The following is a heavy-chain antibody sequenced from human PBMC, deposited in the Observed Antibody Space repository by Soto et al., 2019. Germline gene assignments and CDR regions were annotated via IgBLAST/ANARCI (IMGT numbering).Heavy chain of an antibody. J-gene: IGHJ4*02. Sequence: GGSLRLSCAASGFTFSSYAMSWVRQAPGKGLEWVSAISGSGGSTYYADSVKGRFTISRDNSKNTLYLQMNSLRAEDTAVYYCAKDHVLRYFDWLLPIDYWGQGTLVTVSS. CDR3: AKDHVLRYFDWLLPIDY. CDR1: GFTFSSYA. D-gene: IGHD3-9*01. CDR2: ISGSGGST. V-gene: IGHV3-23*01.